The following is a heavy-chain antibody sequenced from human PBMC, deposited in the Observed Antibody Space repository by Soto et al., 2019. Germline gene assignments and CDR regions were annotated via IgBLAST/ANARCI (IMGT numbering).Heavy chain of an antibody. CDR2: ISYDGSNK. D-gene: IGHD6-13*01. CDR1: GFTFSSYG. Sequence: QVQLVESGGGVVQPGRSLRLSCAASGFTFSSYGMHWVRQAPGKGLEWVAVISYDGSNKYYADSVKGRFTISRDNSKNTLYLQMNSLRAEDTAVYYCAREGSFPAFDIWGQGTMVTVSS. J-gene: IGHJ3*02. CDR3: AREGSFPAFDI. V-gene: IGHV3-30*19.